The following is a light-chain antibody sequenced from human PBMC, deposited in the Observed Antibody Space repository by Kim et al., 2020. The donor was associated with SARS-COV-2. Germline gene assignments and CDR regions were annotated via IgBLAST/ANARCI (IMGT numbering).Light chain of an antibody. Sequence: RATTNCKSSQSVVYSSNNQNYLAWYQQKPGQPPKLLIYWASTREYGVPDRFSGSGSGTDFTLTISSLQAEDVAVYYCQQYYSTPYTFGQGTKLEIK. CDR2: WAS. CDR1: QSVVYSSNNQNY. V-gene: IGKV4-1*01. CDR3: QQYYSTPYT. J-gene: IGKJ2*01.